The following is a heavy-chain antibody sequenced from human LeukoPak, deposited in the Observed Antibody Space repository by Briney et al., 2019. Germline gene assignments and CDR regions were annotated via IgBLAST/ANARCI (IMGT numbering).Heavy chain of an antibody. J-gene: IGHJ4*02. CDR2: ICSGGST. CDR1: GFTVSSNY. CDR3: ARSVAAAGTYLEYYFDY. D-gene: IGHD6-13*01. Sequence: GGSLRLSCAASGFTVSSNYMSWVRQAPGKGLEWVSVICSGGSTYYADSVKGRFTISRDNSKNTLYLQMNSLRAEDTAVYYCARSVAAAGTYLEYYFDYWGQGTLVTVSS. V-gene: IGHV3-66*02.